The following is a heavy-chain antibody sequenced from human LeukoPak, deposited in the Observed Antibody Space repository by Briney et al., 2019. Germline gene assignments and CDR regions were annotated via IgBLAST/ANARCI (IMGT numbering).Heavy chain of an antibody. CDR3: ARGGAARLHFQN. D-gene: IGHD6-6*01. CDR1: GGSISTYY. J-gene: IGHJ1*01. CDR2: IYHSGST. V-gene: IGHV4-59*01. Sequence: SETLSLTCIVSGGSISTYYWNWIRQPPGKGLEWIGYIYHSGSTNYNPSLQSRVTISVDTSKNQFSLNLNSVTAADTAEYYCARGGAARLHFQNWGQGTLVTVSS.